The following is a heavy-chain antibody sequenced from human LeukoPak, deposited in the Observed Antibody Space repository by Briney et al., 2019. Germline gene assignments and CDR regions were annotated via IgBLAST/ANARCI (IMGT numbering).Heavy chain of an antibody. J-gene: IGHJ4*02. D-gene: IGHD3-22*01. CDR3: AKAIDNRGYYFERGADF. CDR2: VRDSAGNG. Sequence: GGSLRLSCAASGFTFSSHAMSWVRQAPGKGLEWVSAVRDSAGNGEYIDSVRGRFTISRDFSRNAVYLQMSSLRVEDTAEYFCAKAIDNRGYYFERGADFWGQGTMVTVSS. CDR1: GFTFSSHA. V-gene: IGHV3-23*01.